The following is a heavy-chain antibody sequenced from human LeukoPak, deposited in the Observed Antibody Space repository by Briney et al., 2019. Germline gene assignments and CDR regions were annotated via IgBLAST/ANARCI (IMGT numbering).Heavy chain of an antibody. CDR2: MPAAGAHT. V-gene: IGHV3-64*02. J-gene: IGHJ3*02. D-gene: IGHD1-14*01. Sequence: QTGRSLRVYWAASGFRVSDDDMHWLRQATSKERKFMSSMPAAGAHTFYVESVKGRFTISRENFQSTMYLQMDGLRPEDSAVYYCARELGGTKTGGFDIWGQGTVVTVSS. CDR3: ARELGGTKTGGFDI. CDR1: GFRVSDDD.